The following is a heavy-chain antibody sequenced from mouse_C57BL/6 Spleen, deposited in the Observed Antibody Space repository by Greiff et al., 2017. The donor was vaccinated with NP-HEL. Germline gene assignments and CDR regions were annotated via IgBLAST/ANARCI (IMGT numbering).Heavy chain of an antibody. CDR3: ARSRDPYWYFDV. Sequence: QVQLQQPGAELVMPGASVKLSCKASGYTFTSYWMHWVKQRPGQGLEWIGEIDPSDSYTNYNQKFKGKSTLTVDKSSSTAYMQLSSLTSEDSAVYYCARSRDPYWYFDVWGTGTTVTVSS. V-gene: IGHV1-69*01. CDR1: GYTFTSYW. J-gene: IGHJ1*03. CDR2: IDPSDSYT.